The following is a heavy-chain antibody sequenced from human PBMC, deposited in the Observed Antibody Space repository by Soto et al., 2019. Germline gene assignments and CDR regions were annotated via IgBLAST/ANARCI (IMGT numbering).Heavy chain of an antibody. CDR3: ARDVWDPQAPILGVVIQGFAP. D-gene: IGHD3-3*01. Sequence: GIPAQASSKARRLAIDCSAMRSVHQDNKQRLEWIGWIVVGSGNTNYAQNFQERVTMTTDTSTSTSYMELRSLRSDDTAVYYFARDVWDPQAPILGVVIQGFAPWGQGTLVTVSS. J-gene: IGHJ5*02. CDR2: IVVGSGNT. CDR1: RLAIDCSA. V-gene: IGHV1-58*02.